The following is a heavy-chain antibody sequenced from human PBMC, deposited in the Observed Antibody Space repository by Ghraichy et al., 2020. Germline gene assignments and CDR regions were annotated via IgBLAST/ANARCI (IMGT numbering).Heavy chain of an antibody. J-gene: IGHJ5*02. CDR2: IYTSGST. CDR1: GGSISSGSYY. V-gene: IGHV4-61*02. D-gene: IGHD3-3*01. CDR3: ARGTYPFNYDFWSGYHNWFDP. Sequence: SETLSLTCTVSGGSISSGSYYWSWIRQPAGKGLEWIGRIYTSGSTNYNPSLKSRVTISVDTSKNQFSLKLSSVTAADTAVYYCARGTYPFNYDFWSGYHNWFDPWGQGTLVTVSS.